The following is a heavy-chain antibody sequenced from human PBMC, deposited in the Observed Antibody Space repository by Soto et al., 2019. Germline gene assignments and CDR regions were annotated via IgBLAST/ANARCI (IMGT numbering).Heavy chain of an antibody. V-gene: IGHV3-30-3*01. Sequence: GGSLRLSCTASGFSFSSYSLHWVRQTPGKGLEWVAVISYDGSNKYYADSVKGRFTVSRDSPKNTLFLQMNSLKPEGTAVYHCARAPPRGIAAPGTWGSGMDVWGQGTTVTVSS. CDR1: GFSFSSYS. CDR2: ISYDGSNK. J-gene: IGHJ6*02. D-gene: IGHD6-13*01. CDR3: ARAPPRGIAAPGTWGSGMDV.